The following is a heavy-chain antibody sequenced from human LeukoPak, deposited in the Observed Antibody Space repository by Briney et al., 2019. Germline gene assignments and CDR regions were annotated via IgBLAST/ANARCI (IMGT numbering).Heavy chain of an antibody. CDR1: GFAFSSYT. D-gene: IGHD6-13*01. V-gene: IGHV3-48*04. CDR2: ISTSGRTI. Sequence: GGSLRLSCAASGFAFSSYTMNWVRQAPGKGLEWVSYISTSGRTIYYADSVKGRFTISRDNAKNSLYLQMSSLRVEDTAVYYCARRAIAEGFDYWGQGTLVTVSS. CDR3: ARRAIAEGFDY. J-gene: IGHJ4*02.